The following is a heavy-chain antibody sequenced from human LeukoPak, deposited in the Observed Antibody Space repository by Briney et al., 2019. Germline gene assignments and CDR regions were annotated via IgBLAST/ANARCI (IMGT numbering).Heavy chain of an antibody. CDR3: AREDYYDSSGYSPYNWFDP. V-gene: IGHV1-69*05. CDR2: IIPIFGTA. Sequence: ASVKVSCKASGGTFSSYAISWVRQAPGQGLEWMGRIIPIFGTANYAQKFQGRVTINTDESTSTAYMELSSLRSEDTAVYYCAREDYYDSSGYSPYNWFDPWGQGTLVTVSS. D-gene: IGHD3-22*01. CDR1: GGTFSSYA. J-gene: IGHJ5*02.